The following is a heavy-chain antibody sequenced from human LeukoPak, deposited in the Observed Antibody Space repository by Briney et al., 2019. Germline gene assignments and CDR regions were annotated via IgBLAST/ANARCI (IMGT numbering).Heavy chain of an antibody. Sequence: ASVKVSCKASGYTFTSYAISWVRQAPGQGLEWMGWISAYNGNTHYAQKVQDRVTMTTDTSTSTAYMELSRLRSDDTAVYYCARNKPAYYYYYYMDVWGKGTTVTVSS. V-gene: IGHV1-18*01. CDR3: ARNKPAYYYYYYMDV. J-gene: IGHJ6*03. CDR2: ISAYNGNT. CDR1: GYTFTSYA. D-gene: IGHD2/OR15-2a*01.